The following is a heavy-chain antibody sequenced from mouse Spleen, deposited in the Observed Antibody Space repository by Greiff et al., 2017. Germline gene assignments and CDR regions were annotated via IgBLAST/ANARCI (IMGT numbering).Heavy chain of an antibody. CDR2: INYDGSST. J-gene: IGHJ4*01. D-gene: IGHD4-1*01. CDR3: ARGAGTGDAMDY. V-gene: IGHV5-16*01. CDR1: GFTFSDYY. Sequence: DVQLVESEGGLVQPGSSMKLSCTASGFTFSDYYMAWVRQVPEKGLEWVANINYDGSSTYYLDSLKSRFIISRDNAKNILYLQMSSLKSEDTATYYCARGAGTGDAMDYWGQGTSVTVSS.